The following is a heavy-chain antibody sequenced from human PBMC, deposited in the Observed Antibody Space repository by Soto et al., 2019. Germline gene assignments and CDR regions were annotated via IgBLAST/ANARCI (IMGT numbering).Heavy chain of an antibody. Sequence: QVQLVQSGAEVKKPGASVRVSCKASGYSFTDYHIHWVRQAPGQGLEWLGRINPKSGGTITAQKFHGWVTMTRDRYISTVYMELTRLRYDDTAVYFCARGHSTDCSNGVCSFFYNHEMDVWGQGTTVTVSS. D-gene: IGHD2-8*01. V-gene: IGHV1-2*04. CDR2: INPKSGGT. J-gene: IGHJ6*02. CDR1: GYSFTDYH. CDR3: ARGHSTDCSNGVCSFFYNHEMDV.